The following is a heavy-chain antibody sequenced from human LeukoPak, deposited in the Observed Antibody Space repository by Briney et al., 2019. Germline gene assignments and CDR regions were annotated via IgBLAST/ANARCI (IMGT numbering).Heavy chain of an antibody. CDR2: ISGSGGST. V-gene: IGHV3-23*01. D-gene: IGHD3-10*01. J-gene: IGHJ5*02. Sequence: GGSLRLSCAASGFTFTSYATSWVRQAPGKGLEWVSAISGSGGSTYYGDSVKGRFTISRDSSKSAMYLQMNSLRAEDTAVYYCAKGSGSGSYYKNYFDPWGQGTLVTVSS. CDR3: AKGSGSGSYYKNYFDP. CDR1: GFTFTSYA.